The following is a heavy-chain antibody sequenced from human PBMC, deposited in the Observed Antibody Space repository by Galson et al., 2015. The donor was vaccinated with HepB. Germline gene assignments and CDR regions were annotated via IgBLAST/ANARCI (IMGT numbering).Heavy chain of an antibody. CDR2: ISSSSSYI. CDR1: GFTFSSYS. D-gene: IGHD6-13*01. CDR3: ARQGIAAEVYYYYYYMDV. J-gene: IGHJ6*03. Sequence: SLRLSCAASGFTFSSYSMNWVRQAPGKGLEWVSSISSSSSYIYYADSVKGRFTISRDNAKNSLYLQMNSLRAEDTAVYYCARQGIAAEVYYYYYYMDVWGKGTTVTVSS. V-gene: IGHV3-21*01.